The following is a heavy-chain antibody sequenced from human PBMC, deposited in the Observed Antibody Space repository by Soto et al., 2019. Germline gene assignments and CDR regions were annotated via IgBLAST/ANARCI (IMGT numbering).Heavy chain of an antibody. V-gene: IGHV1-69*02. D-gene: IGHD1-1*01. CDR1: GGTFSSYT. CDR2: IIPILGIA. Sequence: QVQLVQSGAEVKKPGSSVKVSCKASGGTFSSYTISWVRQAPGQGLEWMGRIIPILGIANYAQKFQGRVTITADKSTSTAYMELSSPRSEDTAVYYCARVVESAGMDVWGKGTTVTVSS. J-gene: IGHJ6*03. CDR3: ARVVESAGMDV.